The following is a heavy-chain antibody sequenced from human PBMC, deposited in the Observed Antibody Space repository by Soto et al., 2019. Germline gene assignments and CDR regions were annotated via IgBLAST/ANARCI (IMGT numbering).Heavy chain of an antibody. Sequence: PGGSLRLSCTASGFALSRYWMYWVRQVPGKGLVWVSHINSGGYFTPYADSARGRFTISRDNSKNTLYLDMHSLTSDDTAVYFCARSLWSPYFYYGLDVWGHGTTVTVS. CDR2: INSGGYFT. J-gene: IGHJ6*02. CDR3: ARSLWSPYFYYGLDV. V-gene: IGHV3-74*01. D-gene: IGHD2-21*01. CDR1: GFALSRYW.